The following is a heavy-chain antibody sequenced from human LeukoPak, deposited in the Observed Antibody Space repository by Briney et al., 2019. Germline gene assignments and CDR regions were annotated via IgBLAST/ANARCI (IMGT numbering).Heavy chain of an antibody. CDR2: ISGDGGST. Sequence: PGGSLRLSWAASGFIFDDYAMHWVRQAPGKGLEWVSLISGDGGSTYYAGSVKGRFTISRDNSKNSLYLQMNSLRTEDTALYYCAKDMFGVDTAMIKDWGQGTLVTVSS. J-gene: IGHJ4*02. CDR1: GFIFDDYA. D-gene: IGHD5-18*01. V-gene: IGHV3-43*02. CDR3: AKDMFGVDTAMIKD.